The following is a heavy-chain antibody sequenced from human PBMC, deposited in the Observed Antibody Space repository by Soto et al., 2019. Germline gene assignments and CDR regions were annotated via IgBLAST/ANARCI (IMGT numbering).Heavy chain of an antibody. J-gene: IGHJ4*02. D-gene: IGHD1-7*01. CDR2: IFYRGTT. CDR3: ARLGNWNYARDY. Sequence: PSETLSLTCTVSGGSISSNSFYWGWIRQPPGKGLEWIGSIFYRGTTFYNPSLKSRVTISVDTSKNQFSLKLSSVTAADTAMYYCARLGNWNYARDYWGQGTLVTVSS. CDR1: GGSISSNSFY. V-gene: IGHV4-39*01.